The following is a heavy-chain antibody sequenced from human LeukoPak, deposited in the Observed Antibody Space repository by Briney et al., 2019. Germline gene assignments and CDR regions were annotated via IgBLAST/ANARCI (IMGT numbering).Heavy chain of an antibody. D-gene: IGHD3-22*01. Sequence: SETRSLTCTVSGGSISSYYWRWIRQPPGKGLEWIGYIYYSGSTNYNPSLKSRVTISVDTSKNQYSLKLSSVPAADTAVYYCARALYYYDNSGYYYFDYWGQGTLVTVSS. CDR1: GGSISSYY. V-gene: IGHV4-59*01. CDR3: ARALYYYDNSGYYYFDY. CDR2: IYYSGST. J-gene: IGHJ4*02.